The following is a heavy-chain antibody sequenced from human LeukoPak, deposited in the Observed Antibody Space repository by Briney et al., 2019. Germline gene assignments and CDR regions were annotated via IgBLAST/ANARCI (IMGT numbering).Heavy chain of an antibody. D-gene: IGHD3-10*01. J-gene: IGHJ4*02. V-gene: IGHV4-59*01. CDR3: AGDTYGNDY. CDR1: GGSISSYY. Sequence: SETLSLTCTVSGGSISSYYWNWIRQPPGKGLEWIGYIYYSGSTNYNPYLKSRVTISVDTSKKQFSLKLSSVTAADTAVYYCAGDTYGNDYWGQGTLVTVPS. CDR2: IYYSGST.